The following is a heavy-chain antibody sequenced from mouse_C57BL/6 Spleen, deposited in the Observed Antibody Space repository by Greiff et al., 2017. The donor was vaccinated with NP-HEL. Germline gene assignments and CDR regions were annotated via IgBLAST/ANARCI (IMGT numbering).Heavy chain of an antibody. Sequence: QVQLQQSGTELVKPGASVKLSCKASGYTFTSYWMHWVKQRPGQGLEWIGNINPSNGGTNYNEKFKSKATLTVDKSSSTAYMQLSSLTSADSAVYYCARTGTNYAMDYWGQGTSVTVSS. CDR2: INPSNGGT. J-gene: IGHJ4*01. CDR3: ARTGTNYAMDY. V-gene: IGHV1-53*01. CDR1: GYTFTSYW. D-gene: IGHD4-1*01.